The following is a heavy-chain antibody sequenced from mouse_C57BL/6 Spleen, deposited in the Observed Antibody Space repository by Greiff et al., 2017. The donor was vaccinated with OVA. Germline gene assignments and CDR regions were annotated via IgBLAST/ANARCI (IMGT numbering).Heavy chain of an antibody. CDR3: ARGFITTVVGGAY. V-gene: IGHV1-80*01. Sequence: QVQLQQSGAELVKPGASVKISCKASGYAFSSYWMNWVQQRPGKGLEWIGQIYPGDGDTNYNGKFKGKATLTADKSSSTAYMQLSSLTSEDSAVYFCARGFITTVVGGAYWGQGTLVTVSA. CDR2: IYPGDGDT. CDR1: GYAFSSYW. D-gene: IGHD1-1*01. J-gene: IGHJ3*01.